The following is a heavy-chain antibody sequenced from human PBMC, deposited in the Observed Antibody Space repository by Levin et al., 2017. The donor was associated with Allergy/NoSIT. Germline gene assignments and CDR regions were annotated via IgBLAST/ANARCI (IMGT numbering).Heavy chain of an antibody. Sequence: ASVKVSCKASGYTFTSYDINWVRQATGQGLEWMGWMNPNSGNTGYAQKFQGRVTMTRNTSISTAYMELSSLRSEDTAVYYCARGPRDSDYDASMWPYDYWGQGTLVTVSS. CDR2: MNPNSGNT. CDR1: GYTFTSYD. D-gene: IGHD3-10*01. CDR3: ARGPRDSDYDASMWPYDY. V-gene: IGHV1-8*01. J-gene: IGHJ4*02.